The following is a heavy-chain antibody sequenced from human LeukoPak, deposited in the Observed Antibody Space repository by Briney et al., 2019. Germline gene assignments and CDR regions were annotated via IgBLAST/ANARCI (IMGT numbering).Heavy chain of an antibody. CDR3: ARVGYSYGYNYYYYYMDV. Sequence: ASVKVSCKASGYTFTSYGISWVRQAPGQGLEWMGWISAYNGNTNYAQKLQGRVTMTTDTSTSTAYMELRSLRSDDTAVYYCARVGYSYGYNYYYYYMDVWGKGTTATVSS. CDR2: ISAYNGNT. CDR1: GYTFTSYG. V-gene: IGHV1-18*01. J-gene: IGHJ6*03. D-gene: IGHD5-18*01.